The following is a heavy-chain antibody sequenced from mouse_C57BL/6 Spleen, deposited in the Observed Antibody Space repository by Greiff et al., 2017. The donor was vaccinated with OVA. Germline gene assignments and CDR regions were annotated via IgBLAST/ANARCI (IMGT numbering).Heavy chain of an antibody. CDR3: ARSDYDGTPFDY. Sequence: QVQLQQSGAELVRPGSSVKLSCKASGYTFTSYWMHWVKQRPIQGLEWIGNIDPSDSETHYNQKFKDKATLTVDKSSSTAYMQLSSLTSEDSAVYYCARSDYDGTPFDYWGQGTTLTVSS. V-gene: IGHV1-52*01. CDR2: IDPSDSET. CDR1: GYTFTSYW. J-gene: IGHJ2*01. D-gene: IGHD2-4*01.